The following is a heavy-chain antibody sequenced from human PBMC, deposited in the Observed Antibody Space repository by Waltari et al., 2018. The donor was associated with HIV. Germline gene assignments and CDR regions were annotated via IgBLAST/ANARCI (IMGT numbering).Heavy chain of an antibody. Sequence: EVQLVESGGGLVKPGGSLRLSCASSGFPFSNYAINWVRKAPGRGLEWVSSISSSSDYIYYADSVRGRFTISRDNAKNSLYLQMHSLRAEDTGLYYCARDYRGEMATDYVCGWGQGTLVTVSS. CDR2: ISSSSDYI. CDR3: ARDYRGEMATDYVCG. V-gene: IGHV3-21*01. CDR1: GFPFSNYA. J-gene: IGHJ4*02. D-gene: IGHD3-10*01.